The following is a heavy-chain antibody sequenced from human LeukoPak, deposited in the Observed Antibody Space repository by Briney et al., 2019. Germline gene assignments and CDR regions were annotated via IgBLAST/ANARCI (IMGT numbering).Heavy chain of an antibody. D-gene: IGHD6-13*01. Sequence: PSETLSLTCAVSGGSISSGGYSWSWIRQPPGKGLEWIGYINHSGSTNYNPSLKSRVTISVDTSKNQFSLKLSSVTAADTAVYYCALIAAEGGDYWGQGTLVTVSS. J-gene: IGHJ4*02. CDR3: ALIAAEGGDY. CDR2: INHSGST. CDR1: GGSISSGGYS. V-gene: IGHV4-30-2*01.